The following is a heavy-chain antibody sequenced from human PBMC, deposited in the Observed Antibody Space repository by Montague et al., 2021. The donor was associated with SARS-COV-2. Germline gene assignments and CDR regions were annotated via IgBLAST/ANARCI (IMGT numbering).Heavy chain of an antibody. J-gene: IGHJ5*02. D-gene: IGHD3-10*01. CDR2: IYHSGGT. CDR1: GYSISSGYY. Sequence: SETLSLTCSVSGYSISSGYYWGWSRQPPGKGLEWIGNIYHSGGTXXSPXLKSRVTASVDTSKNQFSLRLSSVTAADTAVYYCARWYYGSGGYHHWGQGTLVTVSS. CDR3: ARWYYGSGGYHH. V-gene: IGHV4-38-2*01.